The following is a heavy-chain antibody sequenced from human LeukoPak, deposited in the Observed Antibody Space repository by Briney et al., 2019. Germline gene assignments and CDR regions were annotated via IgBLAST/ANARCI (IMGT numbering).Heavy chain of an antibody. J-gene: IGHJ4*02. CDR3: AKGSSDYHLNS. CDR2: ISGSDNIT. Sequence: GGSLRISCAASGFTFSSYAMSWVRQAPGKGLEWVSAISGSDNITYYTDSVKGRFTISRDNSKNTLYLQMNSLRAEDTAVYYCAKGSSDYHLNSWGQGTLVTVSS. D-gene: IGHD3-22*01. CDR1: GFTFSSYA. V-gene: IGHV3-23*01.